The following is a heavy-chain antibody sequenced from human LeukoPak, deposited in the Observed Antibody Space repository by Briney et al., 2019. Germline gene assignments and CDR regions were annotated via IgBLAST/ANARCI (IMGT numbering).Heavy chain of an antibody. Sequence: SGTLSLTCAVSGGSISSSNWWSWVRQPPGKGLEWIGENYHSGSTNYNPSLKSRVTISVDRSNNQFSLKLSSVTAADTAVYYCASLTSYYFDYWGQGALVTVSS. CDR1: GGSISSSNW. J-gene: IGHJ4*02. CDR2: NYHSGST. V-gene: IGHV4-4*02. CDR3: ASLTSYYFDY.